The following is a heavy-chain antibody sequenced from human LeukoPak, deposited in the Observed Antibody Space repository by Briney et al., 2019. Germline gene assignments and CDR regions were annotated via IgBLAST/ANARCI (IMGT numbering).Heavy chain of an antibody. CDR2: IYYSGTT. Sequence: PSETLSLTCAVSGGSISSGGYYWSWIRQHPGKGLEWIGYIYYSGTTYYNPSLKSRVIILLDTSKSQFSLKLTSVTAADTAVYYCARVPFSGYSSGRAPDYWGQGTLVTVSS. V-gene: IGHV4-31*11. D-gene: IGHD6-19*01. J-gene: IGHJ4*02. CDR1: GGSISSGGYY. CDR3: ARVPFSGYSSGRAPDY.